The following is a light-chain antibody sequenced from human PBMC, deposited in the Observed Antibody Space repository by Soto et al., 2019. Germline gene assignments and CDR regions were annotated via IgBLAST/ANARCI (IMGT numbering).Light chain of an antibody. CDR2: DAS. J-gene: IGKJ2*01. Sequence: DIQMTQSPSTLSASVGDRVTITCRTSQSISSWLAWYQQKPGKAPQLLMYDASSLESGVPSSFGGSGSWTEFTLTIRSLQPDDFATYYGQQYNSYSYTFGRETKLEIK. CDR1: QSISSW. CDR3: QQYNSYSYT. V-gene: IGKV1-5*01.